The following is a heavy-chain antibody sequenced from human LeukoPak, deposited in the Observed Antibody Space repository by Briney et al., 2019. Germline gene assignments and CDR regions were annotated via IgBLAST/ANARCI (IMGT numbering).Heavy chain of an antibody. CDR3: TREGAFSSGYYPYYFDY. Sequence: AGGSLRLSCVASGFPFSSYWMTWVRQAPGKGLEWVGFIRSKAYGGTTEYAASVKGRFTISRDDSKSIAYLQMNSLKTEDTAVYYCTREGAFSSGYYPYYFDYWGQGTLVTVSS. J-gene: IGHJ4*02. CDR1: GFPFSSYW. D-gene: IGHD3-22*01. V-gene: IGHV3-49*04. CDR2: IRSKAYGGTT.